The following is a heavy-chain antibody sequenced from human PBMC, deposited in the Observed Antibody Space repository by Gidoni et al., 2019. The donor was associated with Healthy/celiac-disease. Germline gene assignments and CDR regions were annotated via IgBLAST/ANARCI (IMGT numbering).Heavy chain of an antibody. Sequence: QLQLQESGSGLVKPSQTLSLTCAVSGGYISSGGYSWSWIRQPPGKGLEWIGYIYHSGSTYYNPSLKSRVTISGDRSKNQFSLKLSSVTAADTAVYYCARVGYGGNYYFDYWGQGTLVTVSS. CDR3: ARVGYGGNYYFDY. V-gene: IGHV4-30-2*01. D-gene: IGHD4-17*01. CDR2: IYHSGST. J-gene: IGHJ4*02. CDR1: GGYISSGGYS.